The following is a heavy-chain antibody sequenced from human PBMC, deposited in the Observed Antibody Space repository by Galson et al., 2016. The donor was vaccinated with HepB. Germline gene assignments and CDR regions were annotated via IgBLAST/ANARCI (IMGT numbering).Heavy chain of an antibody. D-gene: IGHD3-22*01. CDR1: GGSIISYY. CDR2: VHYRGTT. V-gene: IGHV4-59*01. J-gene: IGHJ4*02. CDR3: ASQDSSGYGRVY. Sequence: SETLSLTCSVSGGSIISYYWNWIRQPPGKGLEWIGYVHYRGTTNYNPSLKSRVTISVDTSKSQFSLKLNSVTAADTAVYYCASQDSSGYGRVYWGQGILVTVSS.